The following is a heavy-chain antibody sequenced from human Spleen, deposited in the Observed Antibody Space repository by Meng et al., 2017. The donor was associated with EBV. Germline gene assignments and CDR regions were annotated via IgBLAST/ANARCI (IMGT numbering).Heavy chain of an antibody. J-gene: IGHJ4*02. CDR1: GFTFSSYW. V-gene: IGHV3-74*01. D-gene: IGHD6-25*01. CDR2: TNENGRIT. CDR3: SRDLVGSDDD. Sequence: QLVESGCALVKPGGSLILSFAASGFTFSSYWMHWVRQAPGKGLVWVSRTNENGRITNYADSVEGRFTISRDNTRNTLYLHMNSLRPEDTAVYFCSRDLVGSDDDWGQGTLVTVFS.